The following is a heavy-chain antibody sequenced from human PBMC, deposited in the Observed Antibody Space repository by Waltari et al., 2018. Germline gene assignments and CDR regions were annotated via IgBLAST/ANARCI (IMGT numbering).Heavy chain of an antibody. Sequence: EVQLVESGGSLVQPGGSLRLSCAASGFTFNSYWIYWIRQAPGEGLEWVAEIKGEGGEKYYVDSVKGRSTISRDNAKNSLYLEMNSLRAEDTAVYFCARGSNGAFDYWGQGTLVTVSS. CDR3: ARGSNGAFDY. V-gene: IGHV3-7*04. J-gene: IGHJ4*02. CDR1: GFTFNSYW. CDR2: IKGEGGEK. D-gene: IGHD3-10*01.